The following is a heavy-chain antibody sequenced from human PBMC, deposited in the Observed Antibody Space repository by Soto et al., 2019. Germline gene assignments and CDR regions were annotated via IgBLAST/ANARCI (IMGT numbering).Heavy chain of an antibody. CDR2: IYPGDSDT. D-gene: IGHD6-19*01. CDR3: ARRDTITVAGTYYYYYGMDV. Sequence: GESLKISCKASGYIFSIYWIGWVRQMPGKGLEWMGIIYPGDSDTRYNPSFQGQVTISVDKSTSTAYLKWNSLKASDTAMYYCARRDTITVAGTYYYYYGMDVWGQGTTVTVSS. CDR1: GYIFSIYW. J-gene: IGHJ6*02. V-gene: IGHV5-51*01.